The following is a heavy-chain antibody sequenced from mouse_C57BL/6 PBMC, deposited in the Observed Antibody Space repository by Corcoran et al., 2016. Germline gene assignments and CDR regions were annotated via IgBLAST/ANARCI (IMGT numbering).Heavy chain of an antibody. D-gene: IGHD1-1*01. CDR2: INTYSGVP. CDR3: ARGVADAMDY. V-gene: IGHV9-3*01. CDR1: GYTFTTYG. J-gene: IGHJ4*01. Sequence: QIQLVQSGPELKKPGETVKISCKASGYTFTTYGMSWVKQAPGKGLKWMGWINTYSGVPTYADDFKGRFAFSLETSASTAYLQINNLKNEDTATYFCARGVADAMDYWGQGTSVTVSS.